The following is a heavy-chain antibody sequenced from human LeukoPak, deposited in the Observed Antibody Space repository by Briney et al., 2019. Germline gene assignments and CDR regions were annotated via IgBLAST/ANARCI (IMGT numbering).Heavy chain of an antibody. V-gene: IGHV4-61*02. CDR2: IYTSGST. D-gene: IGHD6-13*01. CDR3: ARESPQTGIAAAGTSHFDY. J-gene: IGHJ4*02. CDR1: GGSISSGSYY. Sequence: SETLSLTCTVSGGSISSGSYYWSWIRQPAGKGLEWIGRIYTSGSTNYNPSLKSRVTISVDTSKNQFSLKLSSVTAADTAEYYCARESPQTGIAAAGTSHFDYWGQGTLVTVSS.